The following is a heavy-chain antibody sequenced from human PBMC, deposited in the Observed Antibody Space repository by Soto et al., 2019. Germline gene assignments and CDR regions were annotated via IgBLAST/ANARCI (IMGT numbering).Heavy chain of an antibody. CDR1: GGTNSSYA. CDR3: ARSGGGYYYYYYGMDV. CDR2: IIPISGTA. Sequence: KVSCKASGGTNSSYAISWVRKKPGQGLEWMGGIIPISGTANYAQKFQGRVTITADESTSTAYMELSSLRSEDTAVYYCARSGGGYYYYYYGMDVWGQGTTVTVSS. J-gene: IGHJ6*02. V-gene: IGHV1-69*01. D-gene: IGHD3-16*01.